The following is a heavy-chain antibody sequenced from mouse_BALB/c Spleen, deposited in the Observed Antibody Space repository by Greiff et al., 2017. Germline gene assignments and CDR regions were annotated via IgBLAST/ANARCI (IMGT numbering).Heavy chain of an antibody. Sequence: EVKLQESGPGLVKPSQSLSLTCTVTGYSITSDYAWNWIRQFPGNKLEWMDYISYSGSTSYNPSLKSRISITRDTSKNQFFLQLNSVTTEDTATYYCARSHYGNYEGGARDYWGQGTSVTVSA. D-gene: IGHD2-1*01. J-gene: IGHJ4*01. CDR1: GYSITSDYA. CDR2: ISYSGST. V-gene: IGHV3-2*02. CDR3: ARSHYGNYEGGARDY.